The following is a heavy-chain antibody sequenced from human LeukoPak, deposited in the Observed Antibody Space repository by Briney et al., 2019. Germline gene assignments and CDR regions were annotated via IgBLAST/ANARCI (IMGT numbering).Heavy chain of an antibody. CDR1: GFRVSDYY. V-gene: IGHV3-11*01. CDR2: VSGSGSPI. D-gene: IGHD3-3*01. Sequence: GGSLRLSCAGSGFRVSDYYMTWIRQAPGKGLEWVSYVSGSGSPIYYADSVKGRFTISRDNDRNSLYLQMNSLRAEDTAVYYCARGGGGTIFGVVAYYYYMDVWGKGTTVTVSS. CDR3: ARGGGGTIFGVVAYYYYMDV. J-gene: IGHJ6*03.